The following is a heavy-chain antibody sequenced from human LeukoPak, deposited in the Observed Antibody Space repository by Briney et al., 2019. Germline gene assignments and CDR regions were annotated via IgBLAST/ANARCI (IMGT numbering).Heavy chain of an antibody. CDR2: IWYDGSNK. CDR3: ARDVRITMVRGVKGVDY. J-gene: IGHJ4*02. CDR1: GFTFSSYG. Sequence: GGSLRLSCAASGFTFSSYGMHWVRQAPGKGLEWVAVIWYDGSNKYYADSVKGRFTISRDNSKNTLYLQMNSLRAEDTAVYYCARDVRITMVRGVKGVDYWGQGTLVTVSP. V-gene: IGHV3-33*01. D-gene: IGHD3-10*01.